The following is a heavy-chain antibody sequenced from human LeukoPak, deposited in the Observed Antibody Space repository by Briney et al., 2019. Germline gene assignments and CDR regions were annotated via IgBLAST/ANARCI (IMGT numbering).Heavy chain of an antibody. CDR1: GGSFSSYY. CDR3: ARRVTARLHQNYFDY. J-gene: IGHJ4*02. V-gene: IGHV4-59*08. CDR2: VSYSGST. Sequence: SETLSLTCTVSGGSFSSYYWSWIRQPPGKGLEWIGYVSYSGSTNYNPSLKRRVTISVDTSKNQFSLKLTSVTAADTAVYYCARRVTARLHQNYFDYWGQGTLVTVSS. D-gene: IGHD6-6*01.